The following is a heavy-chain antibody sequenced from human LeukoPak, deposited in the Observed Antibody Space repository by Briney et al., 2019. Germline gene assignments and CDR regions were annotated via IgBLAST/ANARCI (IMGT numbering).Heavy chain of an antibody. CDR1: GGTFSSYA. Sequence: SVKVSCKASGGTFSSYAISWVRQAPGQGLEWMGRIIPIFGTANYAQKFQGRVTITTDESTSTAYMELSSLRSEDTAVYYCARLKRIMTTVPQFDYWGQGTLVTVSS. D-gene: IGHD4-17*01. CDR3: ARLKRIMTTVPQFDY. V-gene: IGHV1-69*05. CDR2: IIPIFGTA. J-gene: IGHJ4*02.